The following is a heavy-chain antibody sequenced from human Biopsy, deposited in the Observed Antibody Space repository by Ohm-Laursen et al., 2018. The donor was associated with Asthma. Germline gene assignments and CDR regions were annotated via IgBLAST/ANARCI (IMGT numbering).Heavy chain of an antibody. Sequence: GASVKVSCKASAYTVTRYAINWVRQAPGQGLAWMGWINTNTGNPTYAQGFTGRFVFSLDTSVTKAHLQISSLKAEDTAVYYCARMISYYHEMRAPFFDYWGQGTLVTVSS. D-gene: IGHD3-22*01. V-gene: IGHV7-4-1*02. J-gene: IGHJ4*02. CDR3: ARMISYYHEMRAPFFDY. CDR2: INTNTGNP. CDR1: AYTVTRYA.